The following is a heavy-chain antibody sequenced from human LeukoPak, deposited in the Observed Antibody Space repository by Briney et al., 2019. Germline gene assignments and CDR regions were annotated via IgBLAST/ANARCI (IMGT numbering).Heavy chain of an antibody. D-gene: IGHD3-9*01. Sequence: SETLSLTCTVSGGSISSSSYYWSWIRQPAGKGLEWIGRIYTSGSTNYNPSLKSRVTISVDTSKNQFFLKLSSVTAADTAVYYCARVPGYYDILTGYYKGGYFGYWGQGTLVTVSS. V-gene: IGHV4-61*02. J-gene: IGHJ4*02. CDR2: IYTSGST. CDR1: GGSISSSSYY. CDR3: ARVPGYYDILTGYYKGGYFGY.